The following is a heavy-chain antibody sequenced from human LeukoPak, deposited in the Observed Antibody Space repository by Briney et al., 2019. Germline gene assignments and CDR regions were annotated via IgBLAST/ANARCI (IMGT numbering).Heavy chain of an antibody. J-gene: IGHJ4*02. CDR1: GGSISSRSYY. D-gene: IGHD1-26*01. Sequence: SETLSLTCSVSGGSISSRSYYWGWIRQPPGKELEWIGSIYYSGSTYYNPSLKSRVTISVDTSKNQCSLKVRSVTAADTAVYYCARVGVGETGGRLFAYWGQGTLVTVSS. CDR2: IYYSGST. V-gene: IGHV4-39*07. CDR3: ARVGVGETGGRLFAY.